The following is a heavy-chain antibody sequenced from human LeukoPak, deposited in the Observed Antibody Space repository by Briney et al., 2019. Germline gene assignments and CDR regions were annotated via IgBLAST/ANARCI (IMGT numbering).Heavy chain of an antibody. CDR2: INPNSGGT. D-gene: IGHD6-13*01. CDR1: RYTFTGHY. CDR3: ARDTAAAGKDYYYMDV. V-gene: IGHV1-2*02. J-gene: IGHJ6*03. Sequence: SVKVSCKASRYTFTGHYMHWVRQAPGQGVEWMGGINPNSGGTNYAQKFQGRVTMTRDTSISTAYMELSRLRSDDTAVYYCARDTAAAGKDYYYMDVWGKGTTVTVSS.